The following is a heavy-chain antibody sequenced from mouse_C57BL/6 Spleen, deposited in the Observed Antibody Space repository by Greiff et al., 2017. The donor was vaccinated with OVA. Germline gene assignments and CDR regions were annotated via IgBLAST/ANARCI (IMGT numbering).Heavy chain of an antibody. D-gene: IGHD4-1*01. CDR3: ARNWDKGFDY. J-gene: IGHJ2*01. V-gene: IGHV2-2*01. CDR2: IWRGGST. CDR1: GFSLTSYG. Sequence: VQLQQSGPGLVQPSPCLSITCTVSGFSLTSYGVHWVRQSPGQGLEWLGVIWRGGSTDYNAAFISRLSISNDNSKSQVFFKMNSLQAEDTAIYYCARNWDKGFDYWGQGTTLTVSS.